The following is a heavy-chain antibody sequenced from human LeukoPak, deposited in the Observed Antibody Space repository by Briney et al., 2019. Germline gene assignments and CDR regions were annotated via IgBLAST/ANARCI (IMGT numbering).Heavy chain of an antibody. CDR2: ISGSGGST. CDR3: ARYSSDYFDY. J-gene: IGHJ4*02. CDR1: GFTFSSYA. D-gene: IGHD6-19*01. Sequence: GGSLRLSCAASGFTFSSYAMSWVRQAPGKGLEWVSAISGSGGSTYYADSVEGRFTISRDNSKNALYLQMNSLRAEDTAVYYCARYSSDYFDYWGQGTLVTVSS. V-gene: IGHV3-23*01.